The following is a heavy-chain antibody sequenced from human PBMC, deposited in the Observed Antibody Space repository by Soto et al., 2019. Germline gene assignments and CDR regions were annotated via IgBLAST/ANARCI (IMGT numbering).Heavy chain of an antibody. J-gene: IGHJ5*02. V-gene: IGHV4-59*08. CDR1: GSSITSSY. CDR3: ARGRHWFGP. CDR2: ISDRGDI. Sequence: PSEPLSLTCTVSGSSITSSYWNWFRQSPGKGLEWIGQISDRGDINYNPPLESRVAISTDTSKNQVSLTLTAVNAADTAVYFCARGRHWFGPWGQGTLVTVSS.